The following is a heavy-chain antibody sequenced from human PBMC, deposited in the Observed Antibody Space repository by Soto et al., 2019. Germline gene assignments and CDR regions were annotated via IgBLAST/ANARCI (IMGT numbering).Heavy chain of an antibody. J-gene: IGHJ6*01. V-gene: IGHV4-30-4*01. CDR2: IYYRGST. CDR1: GGSISRGDYY. Sequence: SETLSLTCTVSGGSISRGDYYWSWIRQPPGKGLEWIGYIYYRGSTYYNPSLKSRVTTSVDTTKNQFSLKLSSVTGADEAVYYCARGVRGDFWSGYRLGRGMDVWGQGTTVTVSS. D-gene: IGHD3-3*01. CDR3: ARGVRGDFWSGYRLGRGMDV.